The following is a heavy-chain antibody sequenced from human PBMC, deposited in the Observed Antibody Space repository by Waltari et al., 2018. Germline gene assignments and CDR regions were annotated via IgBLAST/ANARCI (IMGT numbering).Heavy chain of an antibody. CDR2: VSYRRNT. CDR1: GVSITSNRHY. D-gene: IGHD5-12*01. CDR3: ATYIGASVGTAAFDV. V-gene: IGHV4-39*01. J-gene: IGHJ3*01. Sequence: QLQLQESGPRLVRPSETLSLICRVSGVSITSNRHYWAWIRQSPGQGLGWFGTVSYRRNTYISPSLKSRVSVSRDTSKMQVSLILGSVTAADMAVYYCATYIGASVGTAAFDVWGQGTMVTVSS.